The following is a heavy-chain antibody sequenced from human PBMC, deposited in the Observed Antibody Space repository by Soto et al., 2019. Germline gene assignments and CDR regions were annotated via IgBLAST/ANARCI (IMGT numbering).Heavy chain of an antibody. CDR2: ISGSTSGT. V-gene: IGHV3-23*01. CDR3: AKDRGFIDPLYY. D-gene: IGHD3-16*02. CDR1: GFSFSSYA. J-gene: IGHJ4*02. Sequence: EVQLLESGGGLVQPGGSLRLSCAASGFSFSSYAMSGVRQAPGKGLEWVSSISGSTSGTYYADAVKGRFTISSDNSNTALYLQMDGLIAEDTAVYYWAKDRGFIDPLYYWGEGARVTVAS.